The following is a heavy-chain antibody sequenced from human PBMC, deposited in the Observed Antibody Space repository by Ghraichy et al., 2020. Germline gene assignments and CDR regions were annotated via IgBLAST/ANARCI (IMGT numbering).Heavy chain of an antibody. D-gene: IGHD3-3*01. V-gene: IGHV3-23*01. CDR3: AKDPFWNNYLYYYYGMDV. CDR2: VSGSGDNT. CDR1: GFTFSSYV. Sequence: GGSLRLSCEASGFTFSSYVMSWVRQAPGKGLEWVSAVSGSGDNTYYAESVKGRFTISRDNSKNTLYLQMNSLRAEDTAVYYCAKDPFWNNYLYYYYGMDVWGQGTTVTVSS. J-gene: IGHJ6*02.